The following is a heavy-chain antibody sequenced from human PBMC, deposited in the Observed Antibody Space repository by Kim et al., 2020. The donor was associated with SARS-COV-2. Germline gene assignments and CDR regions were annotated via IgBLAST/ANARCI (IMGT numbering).Heavy chain of an antibody. CDR1: GFTFNNYA. J-gene: IGHJ4*02. D-gene: IGHD3-10*01. Sequence: GGSLRLSCATTGFTFNNYAMFWVRQAPGKGLEWVSTISMTGRSKYYADSVRGRVTVSRDNSKNTLYLQVNSLRPEDTAVYYCAKAKNYNFIDYWGQGTLVSVSS. CDR3: AKAKNYNFIDY. V-gene: IGHV3-23*01. CDR2: ISMTGRSK.